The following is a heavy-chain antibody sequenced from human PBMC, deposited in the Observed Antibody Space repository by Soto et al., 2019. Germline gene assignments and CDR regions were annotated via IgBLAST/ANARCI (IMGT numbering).Heavy chain of an antibody. CDR2: MSFDGSNE. CDR3: ARVACDGGGYHSAYWYFDL. D-gene: IGHD1-26*01. V-gene: IGHV3-30-3*01. J-gene: IGHJ2*01. Sequence: QVQLVESGGGVVQPGRSLRLSCATSGFTFSSYAMHWVRQAPGKGLEWVAVMSFDGSNEDYADSVKGRFTISRDNSENTLYLEVNSRRSEDTSVYYCARVACDGGGYHSAYWYFDLWGRGTLVAVSS. CDR1: GFTFSSYA.